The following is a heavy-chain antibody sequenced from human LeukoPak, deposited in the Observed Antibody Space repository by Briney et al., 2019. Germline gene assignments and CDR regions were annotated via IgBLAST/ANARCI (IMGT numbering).Heavy chain of an antibody. D-gene: IGHD2-2*01. Sequence: SETLSLTCTVSGGSISSSSYYWGWIRQPPGKGLEWIGSIYYSGSTYYNPSLKSRVTISVDTSKNQFSLKLSSVTAADTAVYYCARRSDIVVVPAILSMAAFDIWGQGTMVTVSS. CDR2: IYYSGST. V-gene: IGHV4-39*07. J-gene: IGHJ3*02. CDR3: ARRSDIVVVPAILSMAAFDI. CDR1: GGSISSSSYY.